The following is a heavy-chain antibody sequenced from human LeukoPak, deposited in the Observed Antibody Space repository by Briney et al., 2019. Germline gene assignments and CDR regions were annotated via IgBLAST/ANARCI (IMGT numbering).Heavy chain of an antibody. Sequence: GASVKVSCKASGYTFTSYDINWVRQATGQGLEWMGWKNPNKGDTGYARKLQGRVTLTSDTSISTAYMELSSLRSEDTAVYYSARGLRGSSEIDYWGQGTLVTVSS. CDR2: KNPNKGDT. CDR1: GYTFTSYD. V-gene: IGHV1-8*01. CDR3: ARGLRGSSEIDY. D-gene: IGHD3-16*01. J-gene: IGHJ4*02.